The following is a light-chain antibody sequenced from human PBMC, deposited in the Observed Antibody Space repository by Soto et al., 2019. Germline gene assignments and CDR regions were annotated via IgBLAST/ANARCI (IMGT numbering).Light chain of an antibody. CDR1: QSVSSGH. Sequence: FVLTQSPGTLSLSPGERASLSCRASQSVSSGHLAWYQQKPGQAPRLLIYGASSRATGIPDRFSGSGSGTDFTLTISRLEPEDFAVYYCQYYGSSHSNTFGQGTRLEIK. CDR3: QYYGSSHSNT. J-gene: IGKJ5*01. V-gene: IGKV3-20*01. CDR2: GAS.